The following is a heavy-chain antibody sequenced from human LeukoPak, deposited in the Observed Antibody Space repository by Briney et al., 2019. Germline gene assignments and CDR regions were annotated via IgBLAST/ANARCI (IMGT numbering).Heavy chain of an antibody. CDR1: GGTFSSYA. CDR3: ARDRSPPRYNWNYGWFDP. V-gene: IGHV1-69*05. Sequence: VASVKVSCKAPGGTFSSYAISWVRQAPGQGLEWMGRIIPIFGTANYAQKFQGRVTITTDESTSTAYMELSSLRSEDTAVYYCARDRSPPRYNWNYGWFDPWGQGTLVTVSS. D-gene: IGHD1-7*01. J-gene: IGHJ5*02. CDR2: IIPIFGTA.